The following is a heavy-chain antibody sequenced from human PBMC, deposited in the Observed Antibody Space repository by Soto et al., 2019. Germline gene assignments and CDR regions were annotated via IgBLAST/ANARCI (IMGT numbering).Heavy chain of an antibody. CDR1: GGNPSNSA. Sequence: QVHLLLQSGAEVKKPGSSVKVSCKASGGNPSNSAISWVRQAPGQGLEWLGGIIPVFGIVSYAQNFQGRVTLTAEEFTSTAYMELSSLRSEDTAVYFCAGGRIVGARSSAYYGMDVWGQGTTVTVSS. J-gene: IGHJ6*02. V-gene: IGHV1-69*01. D-gene: IGHD6-19*01. CDR3: AGGRIVGARSSAYYGMDV. CDR2: IIPVFGIV.